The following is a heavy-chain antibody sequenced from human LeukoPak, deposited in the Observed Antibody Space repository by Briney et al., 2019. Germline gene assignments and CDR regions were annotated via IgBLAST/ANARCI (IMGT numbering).Heavy chain of an antibody. V-gene: IGHV1-2*02. CDR3: ARPVWFGELSGFDY. J-gene: IGHJ4*02. D-gene: IGHD3-10*01. CDR2: INPNSGGT. Sequence: ASVKVSCKASGYTFTGYYMHWVRQAPGQGLEWMGWINPNSGGTNYAQKFQGRVTMTRDTSISTAYMELSSLRSEDTAVYYCARPVWFGELSGFDYWGQGTLVTVSS. CDR1: GYTFTGYY.